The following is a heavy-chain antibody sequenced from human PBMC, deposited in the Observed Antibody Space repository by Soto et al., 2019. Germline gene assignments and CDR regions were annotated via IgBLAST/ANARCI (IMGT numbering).Heavy chain of an antibody. J-gene: IGHJ5*02. CDR1: GFTFSSYA. Sequence: EVQLLESGGGLVQPGGSLRLSCAASGFTFSSYAMSWVRQAPGKGLEWVSAISGSGGSTYYADSVKGRFTISRDNSKNTLYLQMNSLRAEDTAVYYCAKDRPSYYDFLSGYHFDPWGQGTLVTVSS. V-gene: IGHV3-23*01. CDR2: ISGSGGST. CDR3: AKDRPSYYDFLSGYHFDP. D-gene: IGHD3-3*01.